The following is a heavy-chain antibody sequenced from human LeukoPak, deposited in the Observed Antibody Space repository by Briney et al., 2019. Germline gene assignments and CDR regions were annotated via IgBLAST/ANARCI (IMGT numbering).Heavy chain of an antibody. D-gene: IGHD3-9*01. J-gene: IGHJ4*02. V-gene: IGHV5-51*01. CDR1: GYSFTSYW. CDR2: IYPGDSDT. CDR3: ARHKVAQGRYFDWLLYSPAFDY. Sequence: GESLKISCKGSGYSFTSYWIGWVRQMPGKGLEWMGIIYPGDSDTRYSPSFQGQVTISADKSISTAYLQWSSLKASDTAMYYCARHKVAQGRYFDWLLYSPAFDYWGQGTLSPSPQ.